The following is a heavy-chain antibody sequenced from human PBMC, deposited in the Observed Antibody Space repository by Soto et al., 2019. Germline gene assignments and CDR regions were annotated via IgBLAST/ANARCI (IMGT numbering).Heavy chain of an antibody. Sequence: SVKVSCKASGGTFSSYAISWVRQAPGQGLEWMGGIIPIFGTANYAQKFQGRVTITADKSTSTAYMELSSLRSEDTAVYYCASSAVVVPAAILWYWFDPWGQGTLVTVSS. D-gene: IGHD2-2*01. CDR1: GGTFSSYA. CDR2: IIPIFGTA. V-gene: IGHV1-69*06. J-gene: IGHJ5*02. CDR3: ASSAVVVPAAILWYWFDP.